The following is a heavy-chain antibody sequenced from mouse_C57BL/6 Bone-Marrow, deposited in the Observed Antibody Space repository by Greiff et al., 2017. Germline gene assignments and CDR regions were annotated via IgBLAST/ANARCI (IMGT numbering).Heavy chain of an antibody. CDR2: IWSGGST. Sequence: QVQLQQSGPGLVQPSQCLSITCTVSGFSLTSYGVHWVRQSPGTGLAWLGVIWSGGSTDYTAAFISRLSICKDNSKSQVFFKKNSLQADDTAIYYCARNYYSNYDYFDYWGQGTTLTVSS. CDR3: ARNYYSNYDYFDY. V-gene: IGHV2-2*01. J-gene: IGHJ2*01. CDR1: GFSLTSYG. D-gene: IGHD2-5*01.